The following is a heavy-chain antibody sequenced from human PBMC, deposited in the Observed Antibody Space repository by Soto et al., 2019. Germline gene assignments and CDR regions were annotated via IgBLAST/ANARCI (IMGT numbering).Heavy chain of an antibody. J-gene: IGHJ6*02. CDR1: GFTFSSYG. D-gene: IGHD2-15*01. CDR2: IWYDGSNK. V-gene: IGHV3-33*01. Sequence: QVQLVESGGGVVQPGRSLRLSCAASGFTFSSYGMHWVRQAPGKGLGWVAVIWYDGSNKYYADSVKGRFTTSRDNSKNSVYLQMNSLRAEDTAVYYCARDKASALDVWGQGTTVTVSS. CDR3: ARDKASALDV.